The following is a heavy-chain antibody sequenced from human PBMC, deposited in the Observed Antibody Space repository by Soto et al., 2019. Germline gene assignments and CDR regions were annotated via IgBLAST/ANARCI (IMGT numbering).Heavy chain of an antibody. CDR1: GGTFSSYA. D-gene: IGHD6-13*01. CDR2: IIPIFGTA. CDR3: ARVSSSSWYRRYYFDY. V-gene: IGHV1-69*13. J-gene: IGHJ4*02. Sequence: GASVKVSCKASGGTFSSYAISWVRQAPGQGLEWMGGIIPIFGTANYAQKFQGRVTITADESTSTAYMELSSLRSEDTAVYYCARVSSSSWYRRYYFDYWGQGTLVTVSS.